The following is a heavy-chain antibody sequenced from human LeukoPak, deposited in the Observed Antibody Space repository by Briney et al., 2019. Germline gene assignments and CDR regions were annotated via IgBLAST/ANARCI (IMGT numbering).Heavy chain of an antibody. J-gene: IGHJ6*03. CDR3: ARMTTVTFFYYYYYMDV. Sequence: NSSETLSLTCTVSGGSISSIFNYWGWIRQPPGKGLEWIGNIYYSGNTYYNPSLKSRVTISVDTSRNQFSLRLSSVTAADTAVYSCARMTTVTFFYYYYYMDVWGKGTTVTVSS. D-gene: IGHD4-17*01. CDR1: GGSISSIFNY. CDR2: IYYSGNT. V-gene: IGHV4-39*07.